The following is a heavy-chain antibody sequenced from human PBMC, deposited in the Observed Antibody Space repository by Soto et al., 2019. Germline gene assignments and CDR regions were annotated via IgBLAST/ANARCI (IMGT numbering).Heavy chain of an antibody. V-gene: IGHV1-46*02. Sequence: QVQLVQSGAEVKEPGASVKVSCKASGYTFQNYHMHWVRQAPGQGLEWMGIIHPSGDTKTYAQRFQRRLAMTRDTSTSTAYMELSSLTSEDTAVYFCARDLWGSWTVDYWGQGTLVTVSS. CDR1: GYTFQNYH. J-gene: IGHJ4*02. CDR3: ARDLWGSWTVDY. CDR2: IHPSGDTK. D-gene: IGHD3-16*01.